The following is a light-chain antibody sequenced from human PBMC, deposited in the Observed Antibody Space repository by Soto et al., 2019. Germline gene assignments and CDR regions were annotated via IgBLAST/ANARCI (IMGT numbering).Light chain of an antibody. CDR3: QSYDSSLSGWV. CDR2: VNI. CDR1: SSNIGAGSD. Sequence: QSVLTQPPSVSGAPGQRVTISCTGSSSNIGAGSDVHWYQQLPGIAPKLLIFVNINRPSGVPDRFSGSKSGTSASLAITGLQAEDEAVYYCQSYDSSLSGWVFGGGTKLTVL. J-gene: IGLJ3*02. V-gene: IGLV1-40*01.